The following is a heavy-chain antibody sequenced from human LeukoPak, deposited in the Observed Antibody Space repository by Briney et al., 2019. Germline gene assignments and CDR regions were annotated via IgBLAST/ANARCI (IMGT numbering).Heavy chain of an antibody. J-gene: IGHJ4*02. Sequence: SQALSLTCTVSGGSFSSGSYYWSWIRQPAGKGLEWIGRIYTSGSTNYNPSLKSRVTISVDTSKNQFSLKLSSVTAADTAVYYCARVTFGGVIVPYFDYWGQGTLVTVSS. CDR2: IYTSGST. D-gene: IGHD3-16*02. CDR1: GGSFSSGSYY. CDR3: ARVTFGGVIVPYFDY. V-gene: IGHV4-61*02.